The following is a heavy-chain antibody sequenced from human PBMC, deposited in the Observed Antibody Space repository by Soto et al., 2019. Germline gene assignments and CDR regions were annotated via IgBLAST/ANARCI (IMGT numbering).Heavy chain of an antibody. CDR1: GFSFSKCG. D-gene: IGHD1-1*01. J-gene: IGHJ4*02. Sequence: GGSLRLSCVASGFSFSKCGMHWVREAPGKGLEWVAVIWNDGSKQVYDDSVKGRFTISRDNSKNTLYLEMDSLRDEDTSVYYCARDDDSEANDCQRWGQGTRVSVSS. CDR2: IWNDGSKQ. V-gene: IGHV3-33*01. CDR3: ARDDDSEANDCQR.